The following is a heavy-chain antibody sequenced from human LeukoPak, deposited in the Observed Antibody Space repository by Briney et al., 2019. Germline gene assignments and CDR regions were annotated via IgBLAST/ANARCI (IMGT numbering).Heavy chain of an antibody. CDR2: IYYSGST. Sequence: PSETLSLTCTVSGGSISSSSYYWGWIRQPPGKGLEWIGSIYYSGSTYYNPSLKSRVTISVDTSKNQFSLKLSSVTAADTAVYYCAREVVPAAMGNWFDPWGQGTLVTVSS. J-gene: IGHJ5*02. V-gene: IGHV4-39*02. D-gene: IGHD2-2*01. CDR1: GGSISSSSYY. CDR3: AREVVPAAMGNWFDP.